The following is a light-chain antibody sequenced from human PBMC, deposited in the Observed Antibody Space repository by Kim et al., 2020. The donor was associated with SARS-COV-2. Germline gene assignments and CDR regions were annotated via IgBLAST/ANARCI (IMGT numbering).Light chain of an antibody. V-gene: IGLV2-23*01. CDR1: NSDVGHFNL. CDR2: EGT. CDR3: CSYALGNTWV. J-gene: IGLJ3*02. Sequence: GQSITISCTGTNSDVGHFNLVSWYQQRPGKVPKLMIHEGTKRPSGVSIRFSGSKSGNTASLTISGLQAEDEADYYCCSYALGNTWVFGGGTQLTVL.